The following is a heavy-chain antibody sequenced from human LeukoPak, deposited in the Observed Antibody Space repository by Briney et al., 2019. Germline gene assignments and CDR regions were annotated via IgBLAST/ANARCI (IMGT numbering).Heavy chain of an antibody. J-gene: IGHJ4*02. CDR2: INHSGST. V-gene: IGHV4-34*01. Sequence: SETLSLTCAVYGGSFSGYYWSWIRQPPGKGLEWIGEINHSGSTNYNPSLKSRVTISVDTSKNQISLKLSSVTAADTAVYYCARDNPYGSGTDYWGQGTLVTVSS. CDR3: ARDNPYGSGTDY. CDR1: GGSFSGYY. D-gene: IGHD3-10*01.